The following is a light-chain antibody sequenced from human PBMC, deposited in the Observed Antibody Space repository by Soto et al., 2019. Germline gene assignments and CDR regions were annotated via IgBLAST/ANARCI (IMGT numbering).Light chain of an antibody. CDR2: AAS. V-gene: IGKV1-12*01. CDR1: QGISSW. Sequence: DIQMTQSPSSVSASVGDRVTITCRASQGISSWLGWYQQKPGQAPKLLIYAASSLHSGVPSRFSGSGSGTDFTLTISSLQPEDSATYYCQQSFGTPLTFGGGTKVDIK. J-gene: IGKJ4*01. CDR3: QQSFGTPLT.